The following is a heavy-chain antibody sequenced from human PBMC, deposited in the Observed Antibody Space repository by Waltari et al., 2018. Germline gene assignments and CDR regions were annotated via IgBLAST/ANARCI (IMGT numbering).Heavy chain of an antibody. J-gene: IGHJ6*02. D-gene: IGHD6-19*01. Sequence: QVQLVQSGAEVKKPGASVKVSCKASGYTFSNFAIHWVRQAPGQRLEWMGWITAGNDNTKYSQQFQGRLTITRDTSASTAYMELSSLTSEDTAVYYCAAFTSGWSYGMDVWGQGTTVTVSS. CDR2: ITAGNDNT. V-gene: IGHV1-3*01. CDR1: GYTFSNFA. CDR3: AAFTSGWSYGMDV.